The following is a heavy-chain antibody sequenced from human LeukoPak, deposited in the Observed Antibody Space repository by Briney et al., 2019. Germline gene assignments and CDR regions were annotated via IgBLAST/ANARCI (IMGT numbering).Heavy chain of an antibody. CDR1: GGSISSYY. J-gene: IGHJ5*02. Sequence: SETLSLTCTVSGGSISSYYWSWIRQPPGKGLEWIGYIYYSGSTNYNPSLKSRVTISVDTSKNQFSLKLSSVTAADTAVYYCARETYYYDSSGYYPWGQGTLVTVSP. CDR2: IYYSGST. CDR3: ARETYYYDSSGYYP. V-gene: IGHV4-59*01. D-gene: IGHD3-22*01.